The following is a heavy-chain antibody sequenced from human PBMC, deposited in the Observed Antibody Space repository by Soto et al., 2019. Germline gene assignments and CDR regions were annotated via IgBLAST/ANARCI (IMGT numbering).Heavy chain of an antibody. CDR1: GFTLSGYA. V-gene: IGHV3-64*01. CDR2: ISSNGVGT. CDR3: ARRARSEFLHMDV. Sequence: EVQLAESGGGLAQPGGSLRLSCAASGFTLSGYAMDWVRQAPGKGLEYVSGISSNGVGTYYANSVQGRFTISRDNFKNTGDFQMGSLGPEGMGVDYWARRARSEFLHMDVWGKGTTVTVSS. J-gene: IGHJ6*03. D-gene: IGHD3-3*01.